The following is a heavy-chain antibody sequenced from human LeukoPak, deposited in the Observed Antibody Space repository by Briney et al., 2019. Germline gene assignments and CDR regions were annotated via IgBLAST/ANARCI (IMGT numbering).Heavy chain of an antibody. Sequence: TGGSLRLSCVVSGISLSNYAMTWVRQAPGKGLEWVSYISERGGSTTYADSVKGRFTISRDTSLTTLYLQMNNLRAEDTAVYFCAKRGVVIRGILVIGYHQEAYHYDFWGQGVLVTVSS. V-gene: IGHV3-23*01. D-gene: IGHD3-10*01. CDR1: GISLSNYA. CDR3: AKRGVVIRGILVIGYHQEAYHYDF. CDR2: ISERGGST. J-gene: IGHJ4*02.